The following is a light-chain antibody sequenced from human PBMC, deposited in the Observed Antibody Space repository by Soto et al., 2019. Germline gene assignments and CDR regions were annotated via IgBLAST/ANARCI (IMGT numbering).Light chain of an antibody. Sequence: QSVLTQPPSVSGAPGQRVTISCTGSSSNIGAGYDVHWYQQLPGTAPKLLIYGNSNRPSGVPDRFSGSKSGTSASLAITGLQAEDAAYYFCQAYDSSLSGVVFGGGTKLTVL. CDR1: SSNIGAGYD. CDR2: GNS. V-gene: IGLV1-40*01. CDR3: QAYDSSLSGVV. J-gene: IGLJ2*01.